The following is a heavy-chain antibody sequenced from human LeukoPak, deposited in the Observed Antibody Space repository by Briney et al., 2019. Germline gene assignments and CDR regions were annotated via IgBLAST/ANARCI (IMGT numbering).Heavy chain of an antibody. CDR1: GYTFTSYG. CDR2: IIPIFGTA. D-gene: IGHD6-13*01. Sequence: SVKVSCKASGYTFTSYGISWVRQAPGQGLEWMGGIIPIFGTANYAQKFQGRVTITTDESTSTAYMELSSLRSEDTAVYYCAREGTRGSSSWYGAYNWFDPWGQGTLVTVSS. V-gene: IGHV1-69*05. CDR3: AREGTRGSSSWYGAYNWFDP. J-gene: IGHJ5*02.